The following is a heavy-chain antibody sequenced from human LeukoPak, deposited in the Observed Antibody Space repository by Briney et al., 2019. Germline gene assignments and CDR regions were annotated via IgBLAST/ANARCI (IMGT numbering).Heavy chain of an antibody. CDR2: IWYDGNNK. J-gene: IGHJ4*02. Sequence: GRSLRLSCAASGFTFSSYGMHWVRQAPGKGLEWVAIIWYDGNNKYYADSLKGRFTISRDNSKNTLYLQINSLRAEDTAVYFCVRDRRSTNYFDYWGQGALVTVSS. CDR3: VRDRRSTNYFDY. V-gene: IGHV3-33*01. CDR1: GFTFSSYG.